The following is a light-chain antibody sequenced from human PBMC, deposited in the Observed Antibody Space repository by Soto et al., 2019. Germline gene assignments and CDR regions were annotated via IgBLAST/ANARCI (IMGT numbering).Light chain of an antibody. V-gene: IGKV1-9*01. J-gene: IGKJ1*01. CDR1: QDISNF. CDR2: AAS. Sequence: DIQLTQSPSFLSASVGDRATITCRASQDISNFLAWYQQKPGKAPKLLIYAASTLQSGVPSRFSGSGSGREFTLTISSLQPEDFATYHCQQYNSYSFGQGTKVDI. CDR3: QQYNSYS.